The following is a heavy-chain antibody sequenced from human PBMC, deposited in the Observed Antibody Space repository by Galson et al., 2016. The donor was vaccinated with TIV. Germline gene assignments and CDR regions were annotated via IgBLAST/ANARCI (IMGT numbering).Heavy chain of an antibody. D-gene: IGHD2-8*02. Sequence: SVKVSCKASGATFSSYAINWVRQAPGQGLEWIGGIGAIFGTANYAQKFQGRVTITTDASTTTFYMELSSLRSEDTALYYCVKPNIYLDTVLADGAFDVWGQGTMVTVS. CDR3: VKPNIYLDTVLADGAFDV. CDR2: IGAIFGTA. J-gene: IGHJ3*01. CDR1: GATFSSYA. V-gene: IGHV1-69*05.